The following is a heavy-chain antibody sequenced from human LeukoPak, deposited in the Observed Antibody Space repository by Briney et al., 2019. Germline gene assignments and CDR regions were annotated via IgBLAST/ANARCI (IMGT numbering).Heavy chain of an antibody. J-gene: IGHJ4*02. Sequence: PSETLSLTCSVSVGSISSYYWSGIRQPPGKGLKWICYLYNTGSTNYNPSLKSRITISADTSKNQLSLRLESVTAADTAVYYCAGSATGTHAEIGYWGQGTLVTVSS. D-gene: IGHD1-1*01. CDR2: LYNTGST. CDR1: VGSISSYY. CDR3: AGSATGTHAEIGY. V-gene: IGHV4-59*13.